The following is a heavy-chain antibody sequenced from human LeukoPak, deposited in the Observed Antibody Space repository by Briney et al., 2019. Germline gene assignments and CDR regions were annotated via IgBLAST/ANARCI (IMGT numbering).Heavy chain of an antibody. D-gene: IGHD3-3*01. CDR3: ARGVTIFGVVIQEFDY. J-gene: IGHJ4*02. Sequence: SETLSLTCTVSGYSISSGYYWGWIRPPPGKGLEWIGSTYHSGGTYYNPSLKSRVTISVDTSKNQFSLKLSSVTAADTAVYYCARGVTIFGVVIQEFDYWGQGTLVTVSS. CDR2: TYHSGGT. V-gene: IGHV4-38-2*02. CDR1: GYSISSGYY.